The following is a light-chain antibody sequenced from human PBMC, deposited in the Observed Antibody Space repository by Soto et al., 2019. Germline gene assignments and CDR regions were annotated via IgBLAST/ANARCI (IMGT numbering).Light chain of an antibody. Sequence: EIVLTQSPATLSLSPGERATLSCRASQSVSNQLAWYQQKPGQAPRLLIYDASNRATGIPARFSGSGSGTDFTLAISSLEPEDFAVYYCQQRSNWPRFGQGTKLEI. CDR3: QQRSNWPR. CDR1: QSVSNQ. CDR2: DAS. V-gene: IGKV3-11*01. J-gene: IGKJ2*03.